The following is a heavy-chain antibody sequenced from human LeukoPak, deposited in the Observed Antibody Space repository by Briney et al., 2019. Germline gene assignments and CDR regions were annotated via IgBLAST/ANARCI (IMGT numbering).Heavy chain of an antibody. V-gene: IGHV4-38-2*02. CDR3: ARGGIYYDNSGYYAGY. CDR1: GYSISSGYY. D-gene: IGHD3-22*01. Sequence: PSETLSLTCTVSGYSISSGYYWGWIRQPPGKGLEWIGSIYHSGSTYYNPSLKSRVTISVDTSKNQFSLKLNSVTAADTAMYYCARGGIYYDNSGYYAGYWGQGTLVTVSS. J-gene: IGHJ4*02. CDR2: IYHSGST.